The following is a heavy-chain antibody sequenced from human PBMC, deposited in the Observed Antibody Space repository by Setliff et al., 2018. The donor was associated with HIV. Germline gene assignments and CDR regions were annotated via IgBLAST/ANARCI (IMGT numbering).Heavy chain of an antibody. CDR2: IYHSGST. D-gene: IGHD5-18*01. Sequence: PSETLSLTCTVSGYSISSGYYWGWIRQPPGKGLEWIANIYHSGSTYYNPSLKSRVTISIDTSKNQFSLRLSSVTAADTAMYYCARGGGYTSGLYFYYGMDVWGQGTTVTVSS. J-gene: IGHJ6*02. CDR3: ARGGGYTSGLYFYYGMDV. CDR1: GYSISSGYY. V-gene: IGHV4-38-2*02.